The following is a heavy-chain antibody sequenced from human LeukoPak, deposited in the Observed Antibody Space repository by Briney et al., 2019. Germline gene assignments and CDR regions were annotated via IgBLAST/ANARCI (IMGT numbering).Heavy chain of an antibody. CDR2: INHSGST. Sequence: SETLSLTCAVYGGSFSGYYWSWIRQPPGKGLEWIGEINHSGSTNYNPSLKSRVTISVDTSKNQFSLKLSSVTAADTAVYYCAGDTVGPNDYWGQGTLVTVSS. V-gene: IGHV4-34*01. D-gene: IGHD4-23*01. CDR3: AGDTVGPNDY. CDR1: GGSFSGYY. J-gene: IGHJ4*02.